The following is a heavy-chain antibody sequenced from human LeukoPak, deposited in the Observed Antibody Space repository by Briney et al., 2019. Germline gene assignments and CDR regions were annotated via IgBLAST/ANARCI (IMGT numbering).Heavy chain of an antibody. D-gene: IGHD3-3*01. J-gene: IGHJ3*02. Sequence: GGSLRLSCAASGFTFYSYDMHWIRQPIGKGLEWVSSIGSAGDTYYPVSVRGRFTTSRENAKNSFFLEMNNLRAGDTAVYYCARELRSGGVRGRAFDIWGQGTIVIVSS. CDR2: IGSAGDT. CDR1: GFTFYSYD. V-gene: IGHV3-13*01. CDR3: ARELRSGGVRGRAFDI.